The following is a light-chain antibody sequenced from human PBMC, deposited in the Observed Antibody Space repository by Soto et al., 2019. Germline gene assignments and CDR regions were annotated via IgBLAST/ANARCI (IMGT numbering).Light chain of an antibody. V-gene: IGKV3-20*01. J-gene: IGKJ1*01. CDR3: QHYARSVGT. Sequence: EIVLTQSPGTLSLSPGERATVSCRASQSANSSYFAWYQQKPGQAPRLLISGASNRATGIPDRFSGSGSGTDFTLTISRLEHEDFAVYYCQHYARSVGTFGQGTRVEIK. CDR2: GAS. CDR1: QSANSSY.